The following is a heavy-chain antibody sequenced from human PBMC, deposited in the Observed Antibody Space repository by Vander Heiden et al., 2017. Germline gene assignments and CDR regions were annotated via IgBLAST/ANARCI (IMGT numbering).Heavy chain of an antibody. V-gene: IGHV3-23*01. D-gene: IGHD6-6*01. J-gene: IGHJ4*02. CDR3: AKDQYSRPYYFDY. CDR1: GFTFSSYA. CDR2: ISGSGGST. Sequence: EVQLLESGGGLVQPGGSLRLYCAASGFTFSSYAKSWVRQAPGKGLEWVSAISGSGGSTYYADSVKGRFTISRDNSKNTLYLQMNSLRAEDTAVYYCAKDQYSRPYYFDYWGQGTLVTVSS.